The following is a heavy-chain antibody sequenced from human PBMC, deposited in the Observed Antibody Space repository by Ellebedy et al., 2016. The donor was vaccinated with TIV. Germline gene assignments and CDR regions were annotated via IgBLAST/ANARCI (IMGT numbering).Heavy chain of an antibody. CDR3: AREGGTYSSSSFDY. J-gene: IGHJ4*02. D-gene: IGHD6-6*01. Sequence: AASVKVSCKASGYTFTNYAIHWVRQAPGQWLEWVGWINAGNGYAKYSQKFQGRVAITRDTSASTAYMELSSLTSEDTAVYYCAREGGTYSSSSFDYWGQGTLVTVSS. V-gene: IGHV1-3*01. CDR1: GYTFTNYA. CDR2: INAGNGYA.